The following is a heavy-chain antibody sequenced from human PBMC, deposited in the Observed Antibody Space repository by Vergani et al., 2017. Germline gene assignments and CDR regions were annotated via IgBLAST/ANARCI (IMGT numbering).Heavy chain of an antibody. Sequence: QVQLVQSGAEVTKPGASVKVSCKASGYTFTSYDINWVRQATGQGLEWMGWMNPNSGNTGYAQKFQGRVTMPRNTSISTAYMELSSLRSEDTAVYYCARCSYDCWSGSWGGYYYGMDVWGQGTTVTVSS. CDR3: ARCSYDCWSGSWGGYYYGMDV. CDR2: MNPNSGNT. CDR1: GYTFTSYD. J-gene: IGHJ6*02. V-gene: IGHV1-8*01. D-gene: IGHD3-3*01.